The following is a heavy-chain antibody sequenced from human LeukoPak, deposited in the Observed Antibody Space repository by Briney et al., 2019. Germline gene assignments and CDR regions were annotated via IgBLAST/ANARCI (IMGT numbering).Heavy chain of an antibody. CDR1: GGTSSNYA. D-gene: IGHD4-23*01. CDR3: AREGATVVPFDY. J-gene: IGHJ4*02. CDR2: IIPILGIA. Sequence: ASVKVSCKASGGTSSNYAISWVRQVPGQGLGWMRRIIPILGIANYAQKFQGRVTITADKSTSTAYMELSSLRSEDTAVYYCAREGATVVPFDYWGQGTLVTVSS. V-gene: IGHV1-69*04.